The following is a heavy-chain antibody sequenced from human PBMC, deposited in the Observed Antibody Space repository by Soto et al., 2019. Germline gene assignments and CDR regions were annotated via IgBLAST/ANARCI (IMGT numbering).Heavy chain of an antibody. D-gene: IGHD3-3*01. V-gene: IGHV4-34*01. CDR3: ARSSQVSMFRGVTNYFYYGMNV. J-gene: IGHJ6*04. CDR2: INHSGST. CDR1: GGSFSGYY. Sequence: TLSLTCAAYGGSFSGYYWSWIRQPPAKGLEWIGEINHSGSTNSNPSLRSRATISVDTSKNQFSLKLSSVTAADTAVYNCARSSQVSMFRGVTNYFYYGMNVWGEATTVTVSS.